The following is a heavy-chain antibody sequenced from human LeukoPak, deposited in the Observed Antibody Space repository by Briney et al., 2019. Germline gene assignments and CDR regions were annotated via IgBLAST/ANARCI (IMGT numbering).Heavy chain of an antibody. J-gene: IGHJ6*02. D-gene: IGHD5-24*01. V-gene: IGHV3-11*01. CDR3: ARADGYNPIYYYYGMDV. CDR2: ISSSGGNI. CDR1: GFSFSDYY. Sequence: GGSLRLSCAASGFSFSDYYMSWIRQAPGKGLEWVSYISSSGGNIYYADSVKGRFTISRDNAKNSLYLQITSLRAEDTAVYYCARADGYNPIYYYYGMDVWGQGTTVTVSS.